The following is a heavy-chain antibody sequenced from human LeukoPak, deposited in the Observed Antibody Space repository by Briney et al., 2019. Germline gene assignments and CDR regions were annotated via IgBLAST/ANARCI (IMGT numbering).Heavy chain of an antibody. CDR3: ARTYISGSQALHY. D-gene: IGHD3-10*01. Sequence: SETLSLTCTVSGGSITSDSSYWSWIRQPAGKGLEWIGYIFYSGNTIQNPSLKSRLAMSVDTSKNQFSLRLSSVTAADTAVYYCARTYISGSQALHYWGQGTLVTVSS. CDR1: GGSITSDSSY. CDR2: IFYSGNT. J-gene: IGHJ4*02. V-gene: IGHV4-61*10.